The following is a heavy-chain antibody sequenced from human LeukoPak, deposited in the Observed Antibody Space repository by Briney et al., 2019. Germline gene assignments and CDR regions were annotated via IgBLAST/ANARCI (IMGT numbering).Heavy chain of an antibody. CDR3: ARSLKYYDFWSGNALFDY. Sequence: GGSLRLSCAASGFTFSDYYMSWIRQAPGKGLEWVSYISSSGSTIYYADSVKGRFTISRDNTKNSLYLQMNSLGAEDTAVYYCARSLKYYDFWSGNALFDYWGQGTLVTVSS. J-gene: IGHJ4*02. D-gene: IGHD3-3*01. CDR1: GFTFSDYY. CDR2: ISSSGSTI. V-gene: IGHV3-11*04.